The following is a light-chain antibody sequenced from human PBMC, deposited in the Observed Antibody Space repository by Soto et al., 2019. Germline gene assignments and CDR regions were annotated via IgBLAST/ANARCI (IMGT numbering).Light chain of an antibody. J-gene: IGKJ5*01. CDR1: QNLGTLY. CDR2: SAS. CDR3: QQYSNSPLT. V-gene: IGKV3-20*01. Sequence: EIVLTQSPGTLSLSPGERGTLSCRASQNLGTLYLAWFQQKSGQAPRLLIYSASRRATGIPDRFTGSGSGTDFTLTINRVEPEDFAVYYCQQYSNSPLTFGQGTRLEIK.